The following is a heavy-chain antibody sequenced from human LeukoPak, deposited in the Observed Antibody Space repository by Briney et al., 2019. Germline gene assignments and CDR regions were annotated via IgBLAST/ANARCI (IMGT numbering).Heavy chain of an antibody. V-gene: IGHV3-74*01. CDR2: INADGSSA. Sequence: GGSRRLSCAASGFTLSNYWMHWVRQAPGKGLVWVSRINADGSSASYADSVKGRFTISRDNAKNTLYLQMNSLRAEDTAMYYCAKDGYRSGSYWGQGTLVTVSS. CDR3: AKDGYRSGSY. D-gene: IGHD1-26*01. J-gene: IGHJ4*02. CDR1: GFTLSNYW.